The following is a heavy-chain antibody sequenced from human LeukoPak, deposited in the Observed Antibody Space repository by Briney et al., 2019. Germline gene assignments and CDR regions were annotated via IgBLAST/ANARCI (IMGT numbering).Heavy chain of an antibody. J-gene: IGHJ3*02. V-gene: IGHV1-2*02. Sequence: GASVKVSCKASGYTFTGYYMHWVRQAPGQGLEWMGWINPNSGGTNYAQKFQGRVTMTRDTSISTAYMELSRLRSDDTAVYYCAQDCVTVTKFFPDAFDIWGQGTMVTVSS. CDR3: AQDCVTVTKFFPDAFDI. CDR1: GYTFTGYY. D-gene: IGHD4-17*01. CDR2: INPNSGGT.